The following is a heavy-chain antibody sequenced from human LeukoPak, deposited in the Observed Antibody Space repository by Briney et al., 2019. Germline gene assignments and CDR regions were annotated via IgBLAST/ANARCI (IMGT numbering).Heavy chain of an antibody. CDR1: GGSISSYY. CDR2: IYYSGST. CDR3: ASLTTGRRDFDY. Sequence: KPSETLSLTCTVSGGSISSYYWSWIRQLPGKGPEWIGYIYYSGSTNYNPSLKSRVTISVDTSKNQFSLKLSSVTAADTAVYYCASLTTGRRDFDYWGQGTLVTVAS. J-gene: IGHJ4*02. V-gene: IGHV4-59*08. D-gene: IGHD1-1*01.